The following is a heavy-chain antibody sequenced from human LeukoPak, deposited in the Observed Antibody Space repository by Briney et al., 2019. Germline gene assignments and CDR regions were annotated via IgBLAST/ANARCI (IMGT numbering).Heavy chain of an antibody. Sequence: SETLSLTCTVSGGSISSYYWSWIRQPPGKGLEWIGYIYYSGSTNYNPSLKSRVTISVDTSKNQSSLKLSSVTAADTAVYYCARQSYYDSSGYYDSLYYYYMDIWGKGTTVTVSS. D-gene: IGHD3-22*01. CDR3: ARQSYYDSSGYYDSLYYYYMDI. CDR2: IYYSGST. J-gene: IGHJ6*03. V-gene: IGHV4-59*08. CDR1: GGSISSYY.